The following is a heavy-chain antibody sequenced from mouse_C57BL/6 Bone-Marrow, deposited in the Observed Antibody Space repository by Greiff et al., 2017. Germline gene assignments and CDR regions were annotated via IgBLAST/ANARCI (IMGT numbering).Heavy chain of an antibody. D-gene: IGHD2-4*01. V-gene: IGHV1-64*01. J-gene: IGHJ3*01. Sequence: VQLQQPGAELVKPGASVKLSCKASGYTFTSYWMHWVKQRPGQGLEWIGMIHPNSGSTNYNEKFKSKATLAVDKSSSTAYMQRSSLTSEDSAVYYCAYDYGAWFAYWGQGTLVTVSA. CDR3: AYDYGAWFAY. CDR2: IHPNSGST. CDR1: GYTFTSYW.